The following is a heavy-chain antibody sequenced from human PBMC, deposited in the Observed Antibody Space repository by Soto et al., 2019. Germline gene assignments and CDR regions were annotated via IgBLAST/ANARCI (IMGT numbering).Heavy chain of an antibody. CDR2: IWYDGSNK. J-gene: IGHJ6*02. Sequence: AGGSLRLSCAASGFTFSSYGMHWVRQAPGKGLEWVAVIWYDGSNKYYADSVKGRFTISRDNSKNTLYLQMNSLRAEDTAVYYCARELPAVVPPSHGYGMDVWGQGTTVTVSS. V-gene: IGHV3-33*01. D-gene: IGHD2-2*01. CDR3: ARELPAVVPPSHGYGMDV. CDR1: GFTFSSYG.